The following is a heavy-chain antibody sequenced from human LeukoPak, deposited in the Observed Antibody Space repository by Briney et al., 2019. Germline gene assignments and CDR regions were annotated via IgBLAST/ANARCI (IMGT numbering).Heavy chain of an antibody. D-gene: IGHD1-7*01. V-gene: IGHV1-69*05. J-gene: IGHJ4*02. CDR2: IIPIFGTA. Sequence: SVKVSCKASGGTFSSYAISWVRQAPGQGLECMGGIIPIFGTANYAQKFQGRVTITTDESTSTAYMELSSLRSEDTAVYYCARDSGWNYILDYWGQGTLVTVSS. CDR3: ARDSGWNYILDY. CDR1: GGTFSSYA.